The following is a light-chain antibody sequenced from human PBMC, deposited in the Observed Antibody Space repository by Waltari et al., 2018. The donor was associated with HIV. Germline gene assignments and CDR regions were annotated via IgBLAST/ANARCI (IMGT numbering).Light chain of an antibody. V-gene: IGLV2-14*03. CDR3: ASFTGDDTLL. Sequence: SAVTQPASVSGLPGQSITISCTGGDSDFGLYNFVSWYQQHPGRVPRLILDDVDSRAPGISDRFSGSRSGPTASLNISRLRAEDEADYYCASFTGDDTLLFGGGTKVTVL. CDR2: DVD. CDR1: DSDFGLYNF. J-gene: IGLJ3*02.